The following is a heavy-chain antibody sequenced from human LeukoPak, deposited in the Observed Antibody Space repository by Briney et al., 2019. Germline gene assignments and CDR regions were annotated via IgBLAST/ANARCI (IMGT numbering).Heavy chain of an antibody. CDR1: GYTFTGYY. CDR2: INPNSGGT. D-gene: IGHD3-3*01. Sequence: ASVKVSCKASGYTFTGYYMHWVRQAPGQGLEWMGWINPNSGGTNYARKFQGRVTMTRDTSISTAYMELSRLRSEDTAVYYCARGSRFLDYWGQGTLVTVSS. J-gene: IGHJ4*02. CDR3: ARGSRFLDY. V-gene: IGHV1-2*02.